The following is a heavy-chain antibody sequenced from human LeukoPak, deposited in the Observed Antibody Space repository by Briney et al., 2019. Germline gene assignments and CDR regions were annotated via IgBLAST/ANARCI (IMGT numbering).Heavy chain of an antibody. CDR2: IDYSGGT. CDR1: RGSISSSSYY. CDR3: ARGPSITIFGVVMYTWFDP. V-gene: IGHV4-39*07. D-gene: IGHD3-3*01. J-gene: IGHJ5*02. Sequence: PSETLSLTCTVSRGSISSSSYYWGWIRQPPGRGLEWIGSIDYSGGTYFSPSLRSRVTLSVDTSKNQFSLNLISVTAADTAVYYCARGPSITIFGVVMYTWFDPWGQGTPVSVSS.